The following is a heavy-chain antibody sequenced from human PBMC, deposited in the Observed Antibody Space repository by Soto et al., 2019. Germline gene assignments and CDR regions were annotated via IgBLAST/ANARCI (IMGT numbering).Heavy chain of an antibody. CDR2: ISWNSVSI. V-gene: IGHV3-9*01. D-gene: IGHD3-22*01. J-gene: IGHJ1*01. CDR1: GFTFDDYA. Sequence: GGSLRLSCAASGFTFDDYAMHWVRQAPGKGLEWVSGISWNSVSIGYADSLKGRFTISRDNAMNSLYLQMNSLRAEDTALYYCAKDSSGYYRYFQHWGQGTLVTVSS. CDR3: AKDSSGYYRYFQH.